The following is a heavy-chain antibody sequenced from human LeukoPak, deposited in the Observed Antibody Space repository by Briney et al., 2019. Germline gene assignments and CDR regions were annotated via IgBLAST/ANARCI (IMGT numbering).Heavy chain of an antibody. CDR3: TRGGSVPATRSFDY. D-gene: IGHD6-19*01. V-gene: IGHV3-66*01. CDR2: IYSGGTT. J-gene: IGHJ4*02. Sequence: GGSLGLSCSASGFTVSSDYMSWVRQAPGKGLAWLSVIYSGGTTYYADSVKGRFTISRDNSKNMVYLQMNSLRVEDTAMYYCTRGGSVPATRSFDYWGQGTLVTVSS. CDR1: GFTVSSDY.